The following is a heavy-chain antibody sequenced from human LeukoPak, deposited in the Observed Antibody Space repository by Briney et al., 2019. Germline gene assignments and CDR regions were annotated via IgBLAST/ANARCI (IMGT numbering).Heavy chain of an antibody. CDR2: IYTSGST. CDR3: ARQLGYCSSTSCHTGWFDP. V-gene: IGHV4-4*07. Sequence: SETLSLTCTVSGGSISSYYWSWIRQPAGKGLEWIGRIYTSGSTNYNPSLKSRVTISVDTSKNQFSLKLSSVTAADTAVYYCARQLGYCSSTSCHTGWFDPWGQGTLVTVSS. CDR1: GGSISSYY. D-gene: IGHD2-2*01. J-gene: IGHJ5*02.